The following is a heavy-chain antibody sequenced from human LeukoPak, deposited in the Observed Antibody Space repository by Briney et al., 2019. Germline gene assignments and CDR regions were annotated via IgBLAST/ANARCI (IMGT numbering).Heavy chain of an antibody. CDR2: ISSSGSTI. D-gene: IGHD2-15*01. CDR3: AKEVTPNYSGFDAFDI. J-gene: IGHJ3*02. V-gene: IGHV3-48*03. CDR1: GFTFSAYE. Sequence: GGSLRLSCAASGFTFSAYEMDWVRQAPGKGLEWISYISSSGSTIYHADSGKGRFTISRDDAKNSLYLQMNSLRAEDTAVYYCAKEVTPNYSGFDAFDIWGQGTMVTVSS.